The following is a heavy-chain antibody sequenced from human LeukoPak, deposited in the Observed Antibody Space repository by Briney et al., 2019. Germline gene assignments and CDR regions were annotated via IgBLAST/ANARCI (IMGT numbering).Heavy chain of an antibody. CDR3: ARNEDYYDSSGSFFQH. D-gene: IGHD3-22*01. Sequence: SETLSLTCTVSGGSISSGVYYWSWIRQHPGKGLEWIGYIYYSGSTYYNPSLKSRVTISVDTSKNQFSLKLSSVTAADTAVYYCARNEDYYDSSGSFFQHWGQGTLVTVSS. V-gene: IGHV4-31*03. CDR2: IYYSGST. CDR1: GGSISSGVYY. J-gene: IGHJ1*01.